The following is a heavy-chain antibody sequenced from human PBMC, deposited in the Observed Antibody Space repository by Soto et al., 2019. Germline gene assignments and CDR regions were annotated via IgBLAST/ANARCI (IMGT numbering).Heavy chain of an antibody. V-gene: IGHV1-2*02. J-gene: IGHJ4*02. CDR3: ARAAVLYYDILTGYYPIFDC. Sequence: GASVKVSCKASGYTFTGYYMHWVRQAPGQGLEWMGWINPNSGGTNYAQKFQGRVTMTRDTSISTAYMELSRLRSDDTAVYYCARAAVLYYDILTGYYPIFDCWGQGTLVTVS. CDR2: INPNSGGT. CDR1: GYTFTGYY. D-gene: IGHD3-9*01.